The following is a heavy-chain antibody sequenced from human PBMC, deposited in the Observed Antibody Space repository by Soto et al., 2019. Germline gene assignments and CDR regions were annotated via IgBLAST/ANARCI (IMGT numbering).Heavy chain of an antibody. CDR1: GYDFTTYG. J-gene: IGHJ4*02. V-gene: IGHV1-18*01. CDR3: ARGRYGDY. CDR2: ISAHNGNT. D-gene: IGHD1-1*01. Sequence: QVHLVQSGAEVKKSGASVKVSCKGSGYDFTTYGITWVRQAPGQGLEWMAWISAHNGNTDYAQKLQGRVTVTRDTSTSTAYMALRGLRSDDTAMYYCARGRYGDYWGQGALVTVSS.